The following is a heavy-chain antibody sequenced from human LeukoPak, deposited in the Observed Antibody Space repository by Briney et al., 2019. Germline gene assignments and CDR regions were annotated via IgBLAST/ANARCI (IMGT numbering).Heavy chain of an antibody. CDR3: AKGASALWFGEFLY. V-gene: IGHV3-30*18. Sequence: GGSLRLSCAASGFTFSSYGMHWVRQAPGNGLEWVAVISYDGSNKYYADSVKGRFTISRDNSKNTLYLQMNSLRAEDTAVYYCAKGASALWFGEFLYWGQGTLVTVSS. D-gene: IGHD3-10*01. CDR1: GFTFSSYG. J-gene: IGHJ4*02. CDR2: ISYDGSNK.